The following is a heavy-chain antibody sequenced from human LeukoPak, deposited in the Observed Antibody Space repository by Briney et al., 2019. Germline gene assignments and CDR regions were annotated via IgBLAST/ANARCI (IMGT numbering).Heavy chain of an antibody. J-gene: IGHJ4*02. Sequence: SSETLSLTRTVSGGSISSGSYYWGWIRQPPGKGLEWIGSIYYTGGTYYNPSLKSRVTISVDTSKNQFSLKLTSVTAADTGVYFCARQYDYWGQGTLVTVSS. CDR3: ARQYDY. CDR1: GGSISSGSYY. CDR2: IYYTGGT. V-gene: IGHV4-39*01.